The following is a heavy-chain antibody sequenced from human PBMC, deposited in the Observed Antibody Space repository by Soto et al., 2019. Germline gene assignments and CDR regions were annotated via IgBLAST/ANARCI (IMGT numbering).Heavy chain of an antibody. CDR3: ATPFFSAIFGVVTNYGMDV. CDR1: GYTLTELS. Sequence: GASVKVSCKVSGYTLTELSMHWVRQAPGKGLEWMGGFDPEDGETIYAQKFQGRVTMTEDTSTDTAHMELSSLRSKDTAVYYCATPFFSAIFGVVTNYGMDVWGQGTTVTVSS. V-gene: IGHV1-24*01. J-gene: IGHJ6*02. D-gene: IGHD3-3*01. CDR2: FDPEDGET.